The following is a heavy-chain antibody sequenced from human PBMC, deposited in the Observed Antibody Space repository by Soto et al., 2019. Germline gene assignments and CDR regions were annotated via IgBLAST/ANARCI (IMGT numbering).Heavy chain of an antibody. D-gene: IGHD6-19*01. V-gene: IGHV4-61*01. CDR3: ARDHSFLGAVAGRFDY. CDR2: IYYSGST. CDR1: GGSVSSGSYY. Sequence: PSETLSLTCTVSGGSVSSGSYYWSWSRQPPGKGLEWIGYIYYSGSTNYNPSLKSRVTISVDTSKNQFSLKLSSVTAADTAVYYCARDHSFLGAVAGRFDYWGQGTLVTVSS. J-gene: IGHJ4*02.